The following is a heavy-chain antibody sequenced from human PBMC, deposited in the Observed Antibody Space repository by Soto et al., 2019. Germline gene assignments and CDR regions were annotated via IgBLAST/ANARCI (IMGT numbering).Heavy chain of an antibody. V-gene: IGHV3-48*02. Sequence: PGGSLRLSCAASGFTFTSNSMNWFRQAPGKGLEWISYITSSSSTIYYADSVKGRFTISRDNAKNSLYLQMNSLRDDDTAVYYCARGRVGTAYFDYWGQGALVTVSS. CDR1: GFTFTSNS. CDR2: ITSSSSTI. J-gene: IGHJ4*02. CDR3: ARGRVGTAYFDY. D-gene: IGHD2-21*02.